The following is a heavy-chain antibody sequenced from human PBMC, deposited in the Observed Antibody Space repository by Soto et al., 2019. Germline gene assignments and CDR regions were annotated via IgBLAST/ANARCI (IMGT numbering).Heavy chain of an antibody. Sequence: ASVKVSCKASGCTFTSYYMHWVRQAPGQGLEWMGIINPSGGSTSYAQKSQGRVTMTRDTSTSTVYMELSSLRSEDTAVYYCARGLPPGYPPYYGMDVWGQGTTVTVSS. J-gene: IGHJ6*02. CDR3: ARGLPPGYPPYYGMDV. CDR1: GCTFTSYY. CDR2: INPSGGST. V-gene: IGHV1-46*01. D-gene: IGHD2-15*01.